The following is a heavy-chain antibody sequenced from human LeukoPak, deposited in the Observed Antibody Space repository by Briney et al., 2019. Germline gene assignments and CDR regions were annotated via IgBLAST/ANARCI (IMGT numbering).Heavy chain of an antibody. CDR1: GFTFSSYA. D-gene: IGHD3-10*01. V-gene: IGHV3-23*01. CDR3: AKDLDGDYYYGMDV. Sequence: PGRSLRLSCAASGFTFSSYAMSWVRQAPGKGLEWVSAISGSGGSTYYADSVKGRFTISRDNSKNTLYLQMNSLRAEDTAVYYCAKDLDGDYYYGMDVWGQGTTVTVSS. CDR2: ISGSGGST. J-gene: IGHJ6*02.